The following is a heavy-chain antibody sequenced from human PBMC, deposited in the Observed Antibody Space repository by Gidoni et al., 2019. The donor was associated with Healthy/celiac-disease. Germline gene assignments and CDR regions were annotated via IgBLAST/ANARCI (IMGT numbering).Heavy chain of an antibody. Sequence: EVQLVESGGGLVQHGGSLRLSCAASGFPFSSYAMSWVRQAPGKGLEWVSAISGSGGSTYYADSVKGRFTISRDNSKTTLYLQMNSLRAEDTAVYYCAKRYRNIFGVVIGYYMDVWGKGTTVTVSS. J-gene: IGHJ6*03. V-gene: IGHV3-23*04. CDR3: AKRYRNIFGVVIGYYMDV. D-gene: IGHD3-3*02. CDR1: GFPFSSYA. CDR2: ISGSGGST.